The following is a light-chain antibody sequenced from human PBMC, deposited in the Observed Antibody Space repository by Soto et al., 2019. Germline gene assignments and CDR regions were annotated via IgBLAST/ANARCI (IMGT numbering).Light chain of an antibody. CDR3: QSYDSSNHVV. Sequence: NFMLTQPHSVSESPGKTVTISCTGSSGSLASNYVQWYQQRPGSAPTTVIYEDNQRPSGVPDRFSGSIDSSSNSASLTISGLKTEDEADYYCQSYDSSNHVVFGGGTKVTVL. V-gene: IGLV6-57*02. CDR1: SGSLASNY. J-gene: IGLJ2*01. CDR2: EDN.